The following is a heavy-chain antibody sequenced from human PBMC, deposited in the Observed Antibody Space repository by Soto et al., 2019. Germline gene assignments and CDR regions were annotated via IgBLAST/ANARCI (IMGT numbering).Heavy chain of an antibody. Sequence: SETLSLTCAVSGYSIASGYYWAFIRQSPGKGLEWIGSIYHAGSVYYNPSLNSRVAVSLDTSKNHFSLKLTSVTAADTAVYYCARTFDYYGMDVWGQGTTVTVSS. CDR3: ARTFDYYGMDV. CDR1: GYSIASGYY. CDR2: IYHAGSV. V-gene: IGHV4-38-2*01. J-gene: IGHJ6*02.